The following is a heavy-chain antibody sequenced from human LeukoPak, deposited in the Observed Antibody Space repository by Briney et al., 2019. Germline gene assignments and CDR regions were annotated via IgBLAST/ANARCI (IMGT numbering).Heavy chain of an antibody. CDR1: GGTFSSYA. J-gene: IGHJ6*02. Sequence: SVKVSCKASGGTFSSYAISWVRQAPGQGLEWMGGIIPIFGTANYAQKFQGRVTITADESTSTAYMELSSLRSEDTAVYYCARDLYCSSTSCYASNYYHGMDVWGQGTTVTVSS. CDR3: ARDLYCSSTSCYASNYYHGMDV. D-gene: IGHD2-2*01. CDR2: IIPIFGTA. V-gene: IGHV1-69*13.